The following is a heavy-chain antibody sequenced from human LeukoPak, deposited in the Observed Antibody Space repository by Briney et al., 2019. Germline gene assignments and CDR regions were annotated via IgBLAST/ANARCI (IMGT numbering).Heavy chain of an antibody. V-gene: IGHV5-51*01. CDR2: IYPDDSDT. CDR3: ARLGDSVTYPYFYYYMDV. J-gene: IGHJ6*03. D-gene: IGHD4-17*01. Sequence: GESLQISCQGSGYRFTTYWIAWVRQMPGKGLEWMGAIYPDDSDTRYSPSFQGQVTISADKSISTAYLQWSSLKASDTAMYYCARLGDSVTYPYFYYYMDVWGKGTTVTVS. CDR1: GYRFTTYW.